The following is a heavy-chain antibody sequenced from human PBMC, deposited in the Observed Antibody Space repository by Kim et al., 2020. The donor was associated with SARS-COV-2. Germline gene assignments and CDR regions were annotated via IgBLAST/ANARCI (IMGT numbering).Heavy chain of an antibody. CDR1: GFTFSSYG. V-gene: IGHV3-30*03. J-gene: IGHJ3*02. Sequence: GGSLRLSCAASGFTFSSYGMHWVRQAPGKGLEWVAVISYDGSNKYYADSVKGRFTISRDNSKNTLYLQMNSLRAEDTAVYYCASMIVVVPAAIEWSAFDIWGQGIMVTVSS. D-gene: IGHD2-2*01. CDR2: ISYDGSNK. CDR3: ASMIVVVPAAIEWSAFDI.